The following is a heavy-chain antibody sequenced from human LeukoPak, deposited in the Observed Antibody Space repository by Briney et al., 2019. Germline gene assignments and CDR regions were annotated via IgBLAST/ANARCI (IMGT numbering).Heavy chain of an antibody. J-gene: IGHJ4*02. CDR2: IRSKAYGGTT. V-gene: IGHV3-49*04. D-gene: IGHD7-27*01. CDR1: GFTFDDYG. Sequence: GGSLRLSCAASGFTFDDYGMSWVRQAPGKGLEWVGFIRSKAYGGTTEYAASVKGRFTISRDDSKSIAYLQMNSLKTEDTAVYYCTRVSSWGAFDYWGQGTLVTVSS. CDR3: TRVSSWGAFDY.